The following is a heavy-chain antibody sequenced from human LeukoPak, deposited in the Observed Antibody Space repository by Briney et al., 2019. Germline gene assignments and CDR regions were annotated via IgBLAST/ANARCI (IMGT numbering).Heavy chain of an antibody. D-gene: IGHD3-16*02. CDR2: ISGSGGST. Sequence: GGSLRLSCAASGFTFSSYAMSWVRQAQGKGLEWVSAISGSGGSTYYADSVKGRFTISRDNSKNTLYLQMNSLRAEDTAVYYCAKDWLAFGGVIAPDYWGQGTLVTVSS. CDR1: GFTFSSYA. CDR3: AKDWLAFGGVIAPDY. V-gene: IGHV3-23*01. J-gene: IGHJ4*02.